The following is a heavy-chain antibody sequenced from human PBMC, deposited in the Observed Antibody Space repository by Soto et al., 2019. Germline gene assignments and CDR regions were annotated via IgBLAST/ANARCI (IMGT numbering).Heavy chain of an antibody. D-gene: IGHD2-2*01. CDR1: GGTFSSYA. J-gene: IGHJ6*02. V-gene: IGHV1-69*13. CDR2: IIPIFGTA. Sequence: SVKVSCKASGGTFSSYAISWVRQAPGQGLEWMGGIIPIFGTANYAQKFQGRVTITADESTSTAYMEPSSLRSEDTAVYYCARFQGRDCSSTSCQIYGMDVWGQGTTVTVSS. CDR3: ARFQGRDCSSTSCQIYGMDV.